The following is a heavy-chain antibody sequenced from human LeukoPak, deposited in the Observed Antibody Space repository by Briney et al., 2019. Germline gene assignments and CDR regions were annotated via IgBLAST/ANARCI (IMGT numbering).Heavy chain of an antibody. CDR2: IYYSGST. Sequence: SETLSLTCTVSGGSISSSSYYWGWIRQPPGKGLEWIGSIYYSGSTYYNPSLKSRVTISVDTSKNQFSLKLSSVTAADTAVYYCARQHYDFWSGYNPDAFDIWGQGTMVTVPS. J-gene: IGHJ3*02. D-gene: IGHD3-3*01. CDR1: GGSISSSSYY. V-gene: IGHV4-39*01. CDR3: ARQHYDFWSGYNPDAFDI.